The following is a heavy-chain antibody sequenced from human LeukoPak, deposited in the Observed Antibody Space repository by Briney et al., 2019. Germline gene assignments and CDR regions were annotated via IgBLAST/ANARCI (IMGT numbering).Heavy chain of an antibody. CDR1: GGSFSSYY. CDR3: AREAIAPYDSSGGDAFDI. CDR2: IYYSGST. D-gene: IGHD3-22*01. V-gene: IGHV4-59*01. Sequence: SETLSLTCTVSGGSFSSYYWTWIRQPPGRGLEWIGYIYYSGSTNYNPSLKSRVTISVDTSKNQFSLKLSSVTAADTAVYYCAREAIAPYDSSGGDAFDIWGQGTMVTVSS. J-gene: IGHJ3*02.